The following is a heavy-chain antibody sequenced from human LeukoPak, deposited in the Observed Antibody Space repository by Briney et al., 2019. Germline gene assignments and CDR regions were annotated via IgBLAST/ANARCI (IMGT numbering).Heavy chain of an antibody. CDR3: ARDGEVVVAAVYYFDY. Sequence: GGSLRLSCAASGFTFSSYGMHWVRQAPGKGLEWVSSISSSSSYIYYADSVKGRFTISRDNAKNSLYLQMNSLRAEDTAVYYCARDGEVVVAAVYYFDYWGQGTLVTVSP. J-gene: IGHJ4*02. V-gene: IGHV3-21*01. CDR1: GFTFSSYG. CDR2: ISSSSSYI. D-gene: IGHD2-15*01.